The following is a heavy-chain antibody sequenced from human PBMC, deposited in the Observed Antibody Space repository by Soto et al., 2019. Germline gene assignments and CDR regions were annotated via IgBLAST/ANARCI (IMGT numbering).Heavy chain of an antibody. Sequence: GGSLRLSCAASGFTFGDYTMHWVRQAPGKGLEWVSLIDWDGGSTYYADSVKGRFTISRDNSKNTLYLQMNSLRAEDTAVYYCAANRGYNYYYGMAVWGQGTTVTVSS. D-gene: IGHD3-22*01. CDR2: IDWDGGST. V-gene: IGHV3-43*01. CDR3: AANRGYNYYYGMAV. CDR1: GFTFGDYT. J-gene: IGHJ6*02.